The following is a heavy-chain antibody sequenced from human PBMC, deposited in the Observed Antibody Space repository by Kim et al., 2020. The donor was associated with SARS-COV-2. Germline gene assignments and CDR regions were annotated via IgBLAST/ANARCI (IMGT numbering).Heavy chain of an antibody. Sequence: GSTYNQGPLQGRFTTSRDNSKNTLSLQMNGRRAEDTAVYYCAEDRGRSADWGQGTLVTVSS. D-gene: IGHD3-10*01. J-gene: IGHJ4*02. V-gene: IGHV3-23*01. CDR3: AEDRGRSAD. CDR2: GST.